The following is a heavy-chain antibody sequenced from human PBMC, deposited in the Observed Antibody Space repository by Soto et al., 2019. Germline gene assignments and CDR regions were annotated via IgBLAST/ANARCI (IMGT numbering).Heavy chain of an antibody. CDR1: GYTFAAYY. J-gene: IGHJ3*01. CDR3: PKALSGWVRGSFDF. V-gene: IGHV1-2*02. Sequence: VQLVRSGAEVKKLGASVKVSCQASGYTFAAYYIHWLRQAPGQGRKWMGWINAKVGDSNFAPKFQAAVPTTAAKSVARVNLELTGLKSDDRALYYCPKALSGWVRGSFDFWGQEPMVTVSA. CDR2: INAKVGDS. D-gene: IGHD3-10*01.